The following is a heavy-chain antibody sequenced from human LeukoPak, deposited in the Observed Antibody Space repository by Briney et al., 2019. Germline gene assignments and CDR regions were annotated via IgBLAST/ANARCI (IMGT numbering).Heavy chain of an antibody. J-gene: IGHJ4*02. V-gene: IGHV3-48*03. CDR3: ARDSSGWYYFDY. CDR1: GFTFSNYE. CDR2: ISSSSGSTI. D-gene: IGHD6-19*01. Sequence: PGGSLRLSCAASGFTFSNYEMNWVRQAPGKGQEWVSYISSSSGSTIYYADSVKGRFTISRDNAKNSLYLQMNSLRAEDTAVYYCARDSSGWYYFDYWGQGTLVTVSS.